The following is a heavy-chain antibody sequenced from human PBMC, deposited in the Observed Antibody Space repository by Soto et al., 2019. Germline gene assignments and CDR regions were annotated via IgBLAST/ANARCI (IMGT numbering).Heavy chain of an antibody. Sequence: ASVKVSCKASGYTFTGYYMHWVRQAPGQGLEWMGWISPNSGGTNYAQKFQGWVTMTRDTSISTAYMELSRLRSDDTAVYYCARDGRGVIVNGYAFDIWAQGTMVTVSS. J-gene: IGHJ3*02. D-gene: IGHD3-16*02. CDR2: ISPNSGGT. CDR3: ARDGRGVIVNGYAFDI. CDR1: GYTFTGYY. V-gene: IGHV1-2*04.